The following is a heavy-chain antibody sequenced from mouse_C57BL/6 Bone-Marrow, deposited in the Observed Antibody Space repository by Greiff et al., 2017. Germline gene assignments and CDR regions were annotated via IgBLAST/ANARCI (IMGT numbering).Heavy chain of an antibody. Sequence: EVNVVESGGGLVQSGRSLRLSCATSGFTFSDFYMEWVRQAPGKGLEWIAASRNKANDYTTEYSASVKGRFIVSRDTSQSILYLQMNALRAEDTAIYYCARDEGWSYAMDYWGQGTSVTVSS. V-gene: IGHV7-1*01. CDR1: GFTFSDFY. CDR3: ARDEGWSYAMDY. J-gene: IGHJ4*01. D-gene: IGHD1-1*02. CDR2: SRNKANDYTT.